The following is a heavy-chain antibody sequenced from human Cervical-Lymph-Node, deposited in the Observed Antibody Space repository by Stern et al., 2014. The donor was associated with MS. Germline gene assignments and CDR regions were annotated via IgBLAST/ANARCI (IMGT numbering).Heavy chain of an antibody. CDR2: SNPSTSDA. CDR1: GYTFTGYY. CDR3: ARDPAGTALAPEFFDH. Sequence: QVQLGQSGAEVKKPGTSVKVSCTVSGYTFTGYYLHWVRQAPGQGLEWMGWSNPSTSDATYAQMFQGRVSMTRDTSINTAYLEVNWLRSDDTAVYFCARDPAGTALAPEFFDHWGQGTLVTVS. D-gene: IGHD1-1*01. J-gene: IGHJ4*02. V-gene: IGHV1-2*02.